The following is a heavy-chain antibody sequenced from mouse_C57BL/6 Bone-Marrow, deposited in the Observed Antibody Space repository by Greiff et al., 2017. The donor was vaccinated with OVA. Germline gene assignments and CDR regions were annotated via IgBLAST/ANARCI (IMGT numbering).Heavy chain of an antibody. V-gene: IGHV1-64*01. CDR1: GYTFTSYW. CDR2: IHPYSGST. J-gene: IGHJ2*01. CDR3: ARWWCCINY. D-gene: IGHD1-1*02. Sequence: QVQLQQPGAELVKPGASVKLSCKASGYTFTSYWMHWVKQRPGHGLEWIGMIHPYSGSTNYNEKFKSKATLTVDTSSSTAYMQLSSLSYEDSAVYCGARWWCCINYWGQGTTLTVSS.